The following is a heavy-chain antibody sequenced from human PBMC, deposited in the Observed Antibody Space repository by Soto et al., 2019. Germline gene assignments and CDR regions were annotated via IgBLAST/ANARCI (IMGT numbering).Heavy chain of an antibody. V-gene: IGHV4-30-4*01. CDR2: IYYSGST. J-gene: IGHJ1*01. Sequence: SETLSLTCTVSGGSISSGDYYWSWIRQPPGKGLEWIGYIYYSGSTYYNPSLKSRVTISVDTSKNQFSLKLSSVTAADTAVYYCARDSSDSSGYYYFQHWGQGNLVTVSS. CDR3: ARDSSDSSGYYYFQH. D-gene: IGHD3-22*01. CDR1: GGSISSGDYY.